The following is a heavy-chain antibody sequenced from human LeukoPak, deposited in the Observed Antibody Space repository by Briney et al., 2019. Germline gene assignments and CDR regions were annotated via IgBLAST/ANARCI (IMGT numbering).Heavy chain of an antibody. Sequence: GSSVKVSCKASGGTFSSYAISWVRQAPGQGLEWMGGIIPIFGTANYAQKFQGRVTITADKSTSTAYMELSSLRSEDTAVYYCARRSVGDYGSGSYFDYWAREPWSPSPQ. V-gene: IGHV1-69*06. D-gene: IGHD3-10*01. CDR1: GGTFSSYA. CDR3: ARRSVGDYGSGSYFDY. J-gene: IGHJ4*02. CDR2: IIPIFGTA.